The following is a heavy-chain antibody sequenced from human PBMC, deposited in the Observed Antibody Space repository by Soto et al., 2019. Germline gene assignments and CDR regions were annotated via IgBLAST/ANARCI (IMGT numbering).Heavy chain of an antibody. CDR1: GVTLRSYA. D-gene: IGHD5-12*01. CDR2: ISYDGSNK. CDR3: AKSGYDSFWVPKAPN. V-gene: IGHV3-30-3*01. Sequence: HPGWSLRLSCAASGVTLRSYAMPWVRQAPGKGLEWVAVISYDGSNKYYADSVKGRFTISRDNSKNTLYLQMNSLRAEDTAVYYCAKSGYDSFWVPKAPNWGQGPLVTVSS. J-gene: IGHJ4*02.